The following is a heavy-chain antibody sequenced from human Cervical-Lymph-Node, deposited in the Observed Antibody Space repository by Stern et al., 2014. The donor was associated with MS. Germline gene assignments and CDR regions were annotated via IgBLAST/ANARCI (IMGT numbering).Heavy chain of an antibody. J-gene: IGHJ4*02. CDR2: IQYDGSNK. V-gene: IGHV3-30*14. Sequence: VQLVESGGGAAQPGKSLRLPRATSGFTFRGSDMDRVRQAPVTGLVREAAIQYDGSNKSNEDSVKGGFPISRQNTKNTLFRHTHSLRAADTALYDCARESAHISPYLEYWGQGTLVTVSS. D-gene: IGHD6-25*01. CDR3: ARESAHISPYLEY. CDR1: GFTFRGSD.